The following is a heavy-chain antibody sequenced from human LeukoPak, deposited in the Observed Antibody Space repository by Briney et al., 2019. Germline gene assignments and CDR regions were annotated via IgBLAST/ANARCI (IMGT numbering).Heavy chain of an antibody. J-gene: IGHJ4*02. V-gene: IGHV4-30-2*01. CDR1: GVSISSGGYS. CDR3: ARLDSSSWYEGGALDY. D-gene: IGHD6-13*01. CDR2: IYHSGST. Sequence: SQTLSLTCAVSGVSISSGGYSWSWIRQPPGKALEWIGYIYHSGSTYHSPSLKGRVTISVDRSKNQFSLKLSSVTAADTAVYYCARLDSSSWYEGGALDYWGQGTLVTVSS.